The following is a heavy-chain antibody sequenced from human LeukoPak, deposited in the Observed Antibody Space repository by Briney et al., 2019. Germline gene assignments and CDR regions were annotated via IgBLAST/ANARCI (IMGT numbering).Heavy chain of an antibody. CDR3: ARPLAAGGFYGMDV. CDR2: MYYSGXX. Sequence: SETLSXXXTVSGXSXXXXXXXWAWIRQPPXXXXXXXXSMYYSGXXHYNXSXXXRVTISGDTSKNQFSLKLSSVTAADTAVYFCARPLAAGGFYGMDVWGQGTTVTVSS. CDR1: GXSXXXXXXX. V-gene: IGHV4-39*01. D-gene: IGHD6-13*01. J-gene: IGHJ6*02.